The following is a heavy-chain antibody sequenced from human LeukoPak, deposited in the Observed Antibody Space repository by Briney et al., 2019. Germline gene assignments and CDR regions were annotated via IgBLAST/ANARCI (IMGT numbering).Heavy chain of an antibody. CDR1: GFTFDDYA. Sequence: GGSLRLSCAASGFTFDDYAMHWVRQAPGKGLEWVAVISYDGSNKYYADSVKGRFTISRDNSKNTLYLQMNSLRAEDTAVYYCARVGPPGIAAAGRPTTPHYWGQGTLVTVSS. D-gene: IGHD6-13*01. CDR3: ARVGPPGIAAAGRPTTPHY. CDR2: ISYDGSNK. V-gene: IGHV3-30-3*01. J-gene: IGHJ4*02.